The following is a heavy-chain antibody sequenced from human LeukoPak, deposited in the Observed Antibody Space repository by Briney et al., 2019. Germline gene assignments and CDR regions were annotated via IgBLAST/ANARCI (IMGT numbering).Heavy chain of an antibody. CDR1: GYTFTSYG. J-gene: IGHJ6*03. D-gene: IGHD3-3*01. Sequence: ASVTVSCKASGYTFTSYGISWVRQAPGQGLEWMGRMCPSGGSISYAEKFQGRVTMSRDTPTSTAYMELSSLRSEDTAMYYCGRAPGGFLEWLLSLTIHYYYYYYMDVWGKGTTVTVSS. V-gene: IGHV1-46*01. CDR2: MCPSGGSI. CDR3: GRAPGGFLEWLLSLTIHYYYYYYMDV.